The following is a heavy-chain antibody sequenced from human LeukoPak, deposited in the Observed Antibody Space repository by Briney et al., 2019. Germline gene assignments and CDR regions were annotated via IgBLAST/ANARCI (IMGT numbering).Heavy chain of an antibody. CDR3: ARELGGDRDY. Sequence: GGSLRLSCAASGFTFSSYDMTWVRQAPGQGLVWVSRINPDGSSTSHADSVKGRFIISRDNAKNTLYLQMDSLRAEDTAVYYCARELGGDRDYWGQGTLVIVSS. J-gene: IGHJ4*02. D-gene: IGHD2-21*02. CDR1: GFTFSSYD. V-gene: IGHV3-74*01. CDR2: INPDGSST.